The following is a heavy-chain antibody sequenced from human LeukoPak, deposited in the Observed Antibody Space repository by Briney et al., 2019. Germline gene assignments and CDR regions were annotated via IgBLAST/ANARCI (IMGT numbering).Heavy chain of an antibody. D-gene: IGHD3-22*01. CDR3: ARGRYGLLSGYDY. CDR1: GYIFTGYY. Sequence: ASVKVSCKASGYIFTGYYVHWVRQAPGQGLEWMGWMNPNSGDTNYAQKFQGRVTMTRDTSITTAYVELSSLTSDDAAVYYCARGRYGLLSGYDYWGQGAKVTVSS. CDR2: MNPNSGDT. J-gene: IGHJ4*02. V-gene: IGHV1-2*02.